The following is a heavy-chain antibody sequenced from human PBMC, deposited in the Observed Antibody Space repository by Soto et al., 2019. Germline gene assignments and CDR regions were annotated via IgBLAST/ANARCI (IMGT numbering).Heavy chain of an antibody. V-gene: IGHV4-31*03. CDR3: ARDKYYYGMDV. CDR1: GGSISSGVYY. J-gene: IGHJ6*02. CDR2: IYYSGST. Sequence: SETLPLTCTVSGGSISSGVYYWSWIRQHPGKGLEWIGYIYYSGSTYYNPSLKSRVTISVDTSKNQFSLKLSSVTAADTAVYYCARDKYYYGMDVWGQGTTVTVSS.